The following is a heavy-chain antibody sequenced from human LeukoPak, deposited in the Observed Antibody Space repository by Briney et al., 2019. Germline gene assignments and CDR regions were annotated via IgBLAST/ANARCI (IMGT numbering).Heavy chain of an antibody. Sequence: GGSLRLSCAASGFTFSSYEMNWVRQAPGKGLEWVSYISSSGSTIYYADSVKGRFTISRDNAENSLYLQMNSLRVEETAVYYCARSGYYDVLTGRAYYYMDVWGKGTTVTVSS. J-gene: IGHJ6*03. CDR3: ARSGYYDVLTGRAYYYMDV. V-gene: IGHV3-48*03. CDR2: ISSSGSTI. CDR1: GFTFSSYE. D-gene: IGHD3-9*01.